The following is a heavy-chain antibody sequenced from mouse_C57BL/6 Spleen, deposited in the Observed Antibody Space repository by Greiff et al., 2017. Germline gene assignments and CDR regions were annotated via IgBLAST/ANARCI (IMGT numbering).Heavy chain of an antibody. CDR3: TREGSYRSHYCDY. V-gene: IGHV1-15*01. Sequence: QLQQQQSGAELVRPGASVTLSCKASGYTFTDYEMHWVKQTPVHGLEWIGAIDPETGGTAYNQKFKGKAILTADKSSSTAYVELRSLTSEDSAVYYCTREGSYRSHYCDYWGQGTTLTVSS. CDR2: IDPETGGT. J-gene: IGHJ2*01. CDR1: GYTFTDYE. D-gene: IGHD1-1*02.